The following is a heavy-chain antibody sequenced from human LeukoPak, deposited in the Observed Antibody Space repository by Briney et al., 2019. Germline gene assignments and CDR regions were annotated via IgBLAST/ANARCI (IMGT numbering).Heavy chain of an antibody. CDR1: GGTFSSYA. Sequence: GASVKVSCKASGGTFSSYAISWVRQAPGQGLEWMGRIIPILGIANYAQKVQGRVTITADKSTSTAYMELSSLRSEDTAVYYCARSGAYSGYDEYSFDYWGQGTLVTVSS. J-gene: IGHJ4*02. CDR3: ARSGAYSGYDEYSFDY. D-gene: IGHD5-12*01. CDR2: IIPILGIA. V-gene: IGHV1-69*04.